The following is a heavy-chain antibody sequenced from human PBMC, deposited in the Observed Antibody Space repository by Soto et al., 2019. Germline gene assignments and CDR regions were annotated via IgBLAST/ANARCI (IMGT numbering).Heavy chain of an antibody. V-gene: IGHV6-1*01. CDR3: ARERYCSSTSCPAWVKVYYYGMDV. Sequence: SQNLSLTCAISGDSVSSNSAAWNWIRQSPSRGLEWLGRTYYRSKWYNDYAVSVKSRITINPDTSKNQFSLQLNSVTPEDTAVYYCARERYCSSTSCPAWVKVYYYGMDVWGQGTTVTVYS. J-gene: IGHJ6*02. CDR1: GDSVSSNSAA. D-gene: IGHD2-2*01. CDR2: TYYRSKWYN.